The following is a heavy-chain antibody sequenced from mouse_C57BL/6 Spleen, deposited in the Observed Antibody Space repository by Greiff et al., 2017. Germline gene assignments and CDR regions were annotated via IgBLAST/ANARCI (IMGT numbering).Heavy chain of an antibody. Sequence: EVKVEESGGGLVQPGGSMKLSCAASGFTFSDAWMDWVRQSPEKGLEWVAEIRNKANNHATYYAESVKGRFTISRDDSKSSVYLQMNSLRAEDTGIYYCTRYGSYLYAMDYWGQGTSVTVSS. V-gene: IGHV6-6*01. CDR2: IRNKANNHAT. CDR3: TRYGSYLYAMDY. J-gene: IGHJ4*01. D-gene: IGHD1-1*02. CDR1: GFTFSDAW.